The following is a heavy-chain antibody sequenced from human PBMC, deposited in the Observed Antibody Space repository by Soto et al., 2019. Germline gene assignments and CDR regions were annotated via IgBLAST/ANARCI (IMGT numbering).Heavy chain of an antibody. D-gene: IGHD3-22*01. CDR1: GGTFSSYA. CDR2: IIPIFGTA. Sequence: QMQLVQSGAEVKKPGSSVKVSCKASGGTFSSYAISWVRQAPGQGLEWMGGIIPIFGTANYAQKFQGRVTITADESMSTAYMELSSLRSEDTAVYYCARGTASYYYDSSGYPERYFDYWGQGTLVTVSS. J-gene: IGHJ4*02. V-gene: IGHV1-69*01. CDR3: ARGTASYYYDSSGYPERYFDY.